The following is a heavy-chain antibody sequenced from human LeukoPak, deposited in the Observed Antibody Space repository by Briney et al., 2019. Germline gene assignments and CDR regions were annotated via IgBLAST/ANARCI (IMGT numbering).Heavy chain of an antibody. J-gene: IGHJ4*02. CDR2: IKQDGSEK. V-gene: IGHV3-7*03. CDR3: ARYQSLEMATGWRYFDY. D-gene: IGHD5-24*01. CDR1: GFTFSSRDW. Sequence: GGSPRLSCVASGFTFSSRDWMTWVRQAPGKGLEWVANIKQDGSEKNYVDSVKGRFTISRDNAKNSVDLQMNSLRSEDTAVYYCARYQSLEMATGWRYFDYWGQGTLVTVSS.